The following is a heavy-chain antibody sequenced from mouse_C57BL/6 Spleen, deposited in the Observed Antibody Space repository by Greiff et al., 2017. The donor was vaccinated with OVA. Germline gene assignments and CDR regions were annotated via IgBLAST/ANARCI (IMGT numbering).Heavy chain of an antibody. Sequence: DVQLQESGGGLVQPKGSLKLSCAASGFTFNTYAMHWVRQAPGKGLEWVARIRSKSSNYATYYADSVKDRFTISRDDSQSMLYLQMNNLKTEDTAMYYCVRGGYGNYGENFDYWGQGTTLTVSS. D-gene: IGHD2-10*02. CDR3: VRGGYGNYGENFDY. J-gene: IGHJ2*01. V-gene: IGHV10-3*01. CDR2: IRSKSSNYAT. CDR1: GFTFNTYA.